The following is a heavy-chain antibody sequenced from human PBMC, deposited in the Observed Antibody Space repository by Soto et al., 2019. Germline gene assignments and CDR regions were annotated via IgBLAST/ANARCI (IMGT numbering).Heavy chain of an antibody. Sequence: SETLSLTCTVSGGSISSYYWSWIRQPPGKGLEWIGYIYYSGSTNYNPSLKSRVTISVDTSKNQFSLKLSSVTAADTAVYYCAAGVLGLAFDIWGQGTMVTVSS. D-gene: IGHD3-10*01. J-gene: IGHJ3*02. CDR1: GGSISSYY. V-gene: IGHV4-59*01. CDR2: IYYSGST. CDR3: AAGVLGLAFDI.